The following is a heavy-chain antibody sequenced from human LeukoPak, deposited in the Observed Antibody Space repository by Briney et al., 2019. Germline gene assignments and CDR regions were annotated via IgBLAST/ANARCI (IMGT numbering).Heavy chain of an antibody. CDR2: ISSSRHYI. V-gene: IGHV3-21*01. CDR1: GFTFSSYS. Sequence: GGSLRLSCVASGFTFSSYSMNWVRQAPGKGLEWVSYISSSRHYINYADSVKGRFTISRDSAKNSRYLQMNGLRAEDTAVYYCASRPSGYWGQGTLVTVSS. CDR3: ASRPSGY. J-gene: IGHJ4*02.